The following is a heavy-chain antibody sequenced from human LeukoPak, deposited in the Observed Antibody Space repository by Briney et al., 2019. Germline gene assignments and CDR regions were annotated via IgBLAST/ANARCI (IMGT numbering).Heavy chain of an antibody. J-gene: IGHJ6*02. V-gene: IGHV3-11*01. CDR2: ISSSGSTI. CDR3: ASYYYYYGMDV. Sequence: GGSLRLSCAASGFTISDYYMSWIRQAPGKGLEWVSYISSSGSTIYYADSVKGRFTISRDNAKNSLYLQMNSLRAEDTAVYYCASYYYYYGMDVWGQGTTVTVSS. CDR1: GFTISDYY.